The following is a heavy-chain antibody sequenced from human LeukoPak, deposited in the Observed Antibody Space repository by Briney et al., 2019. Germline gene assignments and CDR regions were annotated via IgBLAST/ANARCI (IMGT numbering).Heavy chain of an antibody. CDR2: IYYSGST. V-gene: IGHV4-39*01. J-gene: IGHJ6*02. CDR3: ARQQWSYDSRYGMDV. Sequence: SETLSLTCTVSGGSISSSSYYWGWIRQPPGKGLEWIGSIYYSGSTYYNPSLKSRVTISVDTSRNQFSLKLSSVTAADTAVYYCARQQWSYDSRYGMDVWGQGTTVTVSS. CDR1: GGSISSSSYY. D-gene: IGHD3-22*01.